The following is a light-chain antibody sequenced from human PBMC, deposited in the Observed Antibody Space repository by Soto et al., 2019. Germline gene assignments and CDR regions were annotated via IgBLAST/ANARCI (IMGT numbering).Light chain of an antibody. V-gene: IGKV3-11*01. Sequence: EIVLTQSPVTLSLSPGDRATLSCRASRSVNNFVAWYQEKPGQAPSLLIYDASNRASDIPYRFSGSGSGTDFTLTISSLEPEDFAVYYCHQRAGWPPTFGGGTRVEIK. CDR3: HQRAGWPPT. CDR2: DAS. CDR1: RSVNNF. J-gene: IGKJ4*01.